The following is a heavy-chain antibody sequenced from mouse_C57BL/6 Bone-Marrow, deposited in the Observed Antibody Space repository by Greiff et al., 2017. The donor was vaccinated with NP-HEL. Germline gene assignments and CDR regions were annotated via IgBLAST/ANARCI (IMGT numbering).Heavy chain of an antibody. Sequence: EVQLQQSGAELVRPGASVKLSCTASGFNIKDDYMHWVKQRPEQGLEWIGWIDPENGDTKYASKFQGKATITADTSSNTAYLQLSSLTSEDTAVYYCTTGGNPAWFAYWGQGTLVTVSA. V-gene: IGHV14-4*01. D-gene: IGHD2-1*01. J-gene: IGHJ3*01. CDR3: TTGGNPAWFAY. CDR1: GFNIKDDY. CDR2: IDPENGDT.